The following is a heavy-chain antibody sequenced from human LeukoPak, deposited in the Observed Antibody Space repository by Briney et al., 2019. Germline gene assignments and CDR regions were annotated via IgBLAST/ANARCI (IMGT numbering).Heavy chain of an antibody. J-gene: IGHJ4*02. V-gene: IGHV1-18*01. CDR1: GYTFTSYG. D-gene: IGHD6-19*01. CDR3: ARGTNNQQWLVTPLDY. Sequence: ASVKVSCKASGYTFTSYGISWVRQAPGQGLEWMGWISAYSGNTNYAQKLQGRVTMTTDTSTSTAYMELSSLRSEDTAVYYCARGTNNQQWLVTPLDYWGQGTLVTVSS. CDR2: ISAYSGNT.